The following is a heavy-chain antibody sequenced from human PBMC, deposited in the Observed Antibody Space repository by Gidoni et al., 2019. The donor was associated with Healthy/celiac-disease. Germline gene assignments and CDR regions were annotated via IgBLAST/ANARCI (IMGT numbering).Heavy chain of an antibody. CDR1: GFTFSSYW. CDR2: INSDGSST. J-gene: IGHJ6*02. D-gene: IGHD3-3*01. Sequence: EVQLVESGGGLVQPGGSLRLSCAASGFTFSSYWMHWVRQAPGKGLVWVSRINSDGSSTSYADSVKGRFTISRDNAKNTLYLQMNSLRAEDTAVYYCARDRERAFWSGYLYYYYGMDVWGQGTTVTVSS. CDR3: ARDRERAFWSGYLYYYYGMDV. V-gene: IGHV3-74*01.